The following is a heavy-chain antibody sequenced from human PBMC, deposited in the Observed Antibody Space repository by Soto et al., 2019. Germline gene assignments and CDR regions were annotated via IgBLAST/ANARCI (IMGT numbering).Heavy chain of an antibody. CDR2: INHSGST. CDR3: ARGRMYYDILTGYYRKVFLDY. J-gene: IGHJ4*02. CDR1: GGSFSGYY. V-gene: IGHV4-34*01. Sequence: SETLSLSCAVYGGSFSGYYWSWIRQPPGKGLEWIGEINHSGSTNYNPSLKSRVTISVDTSKNQFSLKLSSVTAADTAVYYCARGRMYYDILTGYYRKVFLDYWGQGTLVTVSS. D-gene: IGHD3-9*01.